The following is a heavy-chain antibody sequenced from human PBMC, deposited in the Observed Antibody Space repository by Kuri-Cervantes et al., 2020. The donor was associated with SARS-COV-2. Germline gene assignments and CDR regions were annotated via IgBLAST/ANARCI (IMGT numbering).Heavy chain of an antibody. D-gene: IGHD3-22*01. J-gene: IGHJ3*02. Sequence: ASVKVSCKAPGYTFTGYYMHWVRQAPGQGLEWMGWINPNSGGTNYAQKFQGWVTMTRDTSISTVYMELSRLRSDDTAVYYCARSTPFRRLAVISQGGAFDIWGQGTMGTVSS. CDR3: ARSTPFRRLAVISQGGAFDI. V-gene: IGHV1-2*04. CDR1: GYTFTGYY. CDR2: INPNSGGT.